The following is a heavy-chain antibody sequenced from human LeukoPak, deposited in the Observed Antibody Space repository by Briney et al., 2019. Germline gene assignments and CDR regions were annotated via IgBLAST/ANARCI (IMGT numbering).Heavy chain of an antibody. D-gene: IGHD6-13*01. V-gene: IGHV4-59*08. CDR3: AKHGGSWTFDS. Sequence: SETLSYTCTGAGDSISSYYRSWIRQPPGRGLEWIAYIDYSGSTHYNPSHKSRVTMSVDTSKNQFFLKLSSVTAADTAVYYCAKHGGSWTFDSWGQGTLVTVSS. CDR1: GDSISSYY. CDR2: IDYSGST. J-gene: IGHJ4*02.